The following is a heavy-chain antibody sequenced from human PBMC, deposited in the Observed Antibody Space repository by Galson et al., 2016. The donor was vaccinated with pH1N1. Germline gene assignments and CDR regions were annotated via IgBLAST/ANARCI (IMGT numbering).Heavy chain of an antibody. J-gene: IGHJ4*02. Sequence: QSGAEVKKSGESLKISCEASGYTFTDYWIGWVRQTPGTGLEWLGIIYHRDSDTRYRPSFQGHVTLSADESISSAYLPWSSRKASDSGIYYCAREDPSGFSSHWGQGTLVTVSS. CDR2: IYHRDSDT. CDR3: AREDPSGFSSH. CDR1: GYTFTDYW. D-gene: IGHD3-22*01. V-gene: IGHV5-51*01.